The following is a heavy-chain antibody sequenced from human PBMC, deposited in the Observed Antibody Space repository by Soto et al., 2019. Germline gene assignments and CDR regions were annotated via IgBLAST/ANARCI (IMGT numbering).Heavy chain of an antibody. CDR2: IIPILGIA. V-gene: IGHV1-69*04. CDR3: ARDSPSDCSSTSCYRALWYMDV. CDR1: GGTFSSYT. J-gene: IGHJ6*03. D-gene: IGHD2-2*02. Sequence: ASVKVSCKASGGTFSSYTISWVRQAPGQGLEWMGRIIPILGIANYAQKFQGRVTITADKSTGTAYMELSSLRSEDTAVYYCARDSPSDCSSTSCYRALWYMDVWGKGTTVTVSS.